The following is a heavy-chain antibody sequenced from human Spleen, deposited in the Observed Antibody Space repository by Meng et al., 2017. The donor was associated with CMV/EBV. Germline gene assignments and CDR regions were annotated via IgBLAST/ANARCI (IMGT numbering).Heavy chain of an antibody. CDR3: TYSSSWLTHPLFDY. D-gene: IGHD6-13*01. J-gene: IGHJ4*02. CDR1: GGSISSYY. V-gene: IGHV4-4*07. CDR2: IYTSGST. Sequence: QVPLQESGPGLVKPSETLSLTCTVSGGSISSYYWSWIRQPAGKGLEWIGRIYTSGSTNYNPSLKSRVTMSVDTSKNQFSLKLSSVTAADTAVYYCTYSSSWLTHPLFDYWGQGTLVTVSS.